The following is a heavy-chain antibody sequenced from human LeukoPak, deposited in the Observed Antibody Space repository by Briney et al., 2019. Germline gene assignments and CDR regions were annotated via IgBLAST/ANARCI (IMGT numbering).Heavy chain of an antibody. D-gene: IGHD4-17*01. V-gene: IGHV3-30*03. Sequence: GRSLRLSCAASGFTFSSYGMHWVRQAPGKGLEWVAVISYDGSNKYYADSVKGRFTISRDNSKNTLYLQMNSLRAEDTAVYYCAIGGDYGDYFGAFDIWGQGTMVTVSS. J-gene: IGHJ3*02. CDR2: ISYDGSNK. CDR3: AIGGDYGDYFGAFDI. CDR1: GFTFSSYG.